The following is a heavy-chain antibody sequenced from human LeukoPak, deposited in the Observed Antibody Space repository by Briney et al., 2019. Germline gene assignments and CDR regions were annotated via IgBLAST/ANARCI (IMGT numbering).Heavy chain of an antibody. CDR2: LYTGGTT. V-gene: IGHV3-66*01. CDR1: GFTFSNAW. CDR3: ARAVDIVPTTPFDL. Sequence: GGSLRLSCAASGFTFSNAWMSWVRQAPGKGLEWVSVLYTGGTTYYADSVKGRFTISRDNSKNTVYLDMNSLRAEDTAVYYCARAVDIVPTTPFDLWGQGTMVTVSS. J-gene: IGHJ3*01. D-gene: IGHD5-12*01.